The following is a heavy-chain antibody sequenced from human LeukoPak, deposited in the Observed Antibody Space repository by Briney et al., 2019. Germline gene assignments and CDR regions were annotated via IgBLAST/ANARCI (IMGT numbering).Heavy chain of an antibody. D-gene: IGHD2-15*01. V-gene: IGHV3-30*02. CDR3: AKDQRGIVVLYYMDV. CDR1: GFTFSSYG. Sequence: PGGSLRLSCAAPGFTFSSYGMHWVRQAPGKGLEWVAFIRYDGSNKYYADSVKGRFTISRDNSKNTLYLQMNSLRAEDTAVYYCAKDQRGIVVLYYMDVWGKGTTVTISS. J-gene: IGHJ6*03. CDR2: IRYDGSNK.